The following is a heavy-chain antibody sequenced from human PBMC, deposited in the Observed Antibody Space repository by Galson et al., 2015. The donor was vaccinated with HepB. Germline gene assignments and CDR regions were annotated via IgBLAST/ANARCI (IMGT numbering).Heavy chain of an antibody. J-gene: IGHJ6*02. CDR3: AKFVSIAAAGASYYYGMDV. V-gene: IGHV3-23*01. CDR2: SSGSGGST. D-gene: IGHD6-13*01. CDR1: AFTFSIYA. Sequence: TLRLSCVASAFTFSIYAMGGARQAPGKGLEWGSASSGSGGSTYYADSVKGRVTISRDNSKNTLYLQMNSLRAEDTAVYYCAKFVSIAAAGASYYYGMDVWGQGTTVTVSS.